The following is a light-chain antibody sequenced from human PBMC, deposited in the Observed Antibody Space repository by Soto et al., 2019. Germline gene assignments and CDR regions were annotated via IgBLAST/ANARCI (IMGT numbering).Light chain of an antibody. V-gene: IGKV3-15*01. CDR2: GAS. CDR3: QQYYNWPPLT. Sequence: EIVMTQSPATLSVSPGERATLSCRASQSIFTNLAWYQQKPGQAPRLLIYGASTRATGIPARFSGSGSGTEFTLTISSLQSEDFAVYYCQQYYNWPPLTFGGGTKVDIK. CDR1: QSIFTN. J-gene: IGKJ4*01.